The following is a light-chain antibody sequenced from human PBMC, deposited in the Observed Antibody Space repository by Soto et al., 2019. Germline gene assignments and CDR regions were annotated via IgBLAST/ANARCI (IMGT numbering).Light chain of an antibody. CDR3: QQYNNWPQT. J-gene: IGKJ1*01. CDR1: QSVSSN. V-gene: IGKV3-15*01. Sequence: EIVMTQSPATLSVSPGERDTLSCRTSQSVSSNLAWYHQKPGQAPRLLIYGASTRATGIPARFSGSGSGTEFTLTISSLQSEDFAVYYCQQYNNWPQTFGQGTKVDI. CDR2: GAS.